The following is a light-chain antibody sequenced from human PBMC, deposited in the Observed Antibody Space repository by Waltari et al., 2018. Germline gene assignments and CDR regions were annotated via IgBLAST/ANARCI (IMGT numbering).Light chain of an antibody. V-gene: IGLV1-44*01. CDR2: RNN. J-gene: IGLJ3*02. Sequence: QTVLTQPPSASGTPGQRVTISCSGSSSNIGSNLVNWYQQLPGTAPKLLVYRNNQRPSGLPDPVSGSKSGTSASLAISGLQSEDEADYYCAAWDDSLSGKVFGGGTKLTVL. CDR1: SSNIGSNL. CDR3: AAWDDSLSGKV.